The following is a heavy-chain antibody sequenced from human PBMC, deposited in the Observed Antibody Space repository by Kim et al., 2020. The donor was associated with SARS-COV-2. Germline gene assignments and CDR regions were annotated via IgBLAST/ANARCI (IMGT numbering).Heavy chain of an antibody. CDR1: GDSVSNSSAA. CDR3: ARDRNLGKGNWFDP. D-gene: IGHD1-26*01. V-gene: IGHV6-1*01. Sequence: SQTLSLTCVISGDSVSNSSAAWNWIRQSPSRGLEWLGRTYYRSKWHNDYAESVTGRITVNPDTSRNQFSLHLNSVTPEDTAVYFCARDRNLGKGNWFDPWDQGTLVTVSS. CDR2: TYYRSKWHN. J-gene: IGHJ5*02.